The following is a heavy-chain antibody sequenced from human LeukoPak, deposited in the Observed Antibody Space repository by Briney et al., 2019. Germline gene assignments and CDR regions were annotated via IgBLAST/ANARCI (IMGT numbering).Heavy chain of an antibody. CDR1: GFTFDDYG. CDR2: INWNGGST. CDR3: ARAPYYYDSSGYYYYYYMDV. D-gene: IGHD3-22*01. J-gene: IGHJ6*03. Sequence: PGGSLRLSCAASGFTFDDYGMSWARQAPGKGLEWVSGINWNGGSTGCADSVKGRFTISRDNAKNSLYLQMNSLRAEDTALYYCARAPYYYDSSGYYYYYYMDVWGKGTTVTVSS. V-gene: IGHV3-20*04.